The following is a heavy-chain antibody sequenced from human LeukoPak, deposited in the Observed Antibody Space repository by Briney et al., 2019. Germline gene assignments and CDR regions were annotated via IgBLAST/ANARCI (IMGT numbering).Heavy chain of an antibody. Sequence: SETLSLTCTVSGGSISTYYWSWIRQPPGKGLEWIGYIYYSGSTNYNPSLKSRVTISVDTSKNQFSLKLTSVTAADTAVYYRARGKVTAIVDYWGQGTLVTVPS. CDR3: ARGKVTAIVDY. V-gene: IGHV4-59*01. CDR2: IYYSGST. J-gene: IGHJ4*02. D-gene: IGHD5-18*01. CDR1: GGSISTYY.